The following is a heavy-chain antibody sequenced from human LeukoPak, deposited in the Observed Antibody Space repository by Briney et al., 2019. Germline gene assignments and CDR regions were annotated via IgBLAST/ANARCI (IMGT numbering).Heavy chain of an antibody. J-gene: IGHJ4*02. CDR3: ARDIGYGDYAGQDY. Sequence: ASVKVSCKASGYTFSDYYMHWVRQAPGQGLEWMGWINPNSGGTNYAQKFQDRVTMTRDTSISTAYMELSRLRSDDTAVYHCARDIGYGDYAGQDYWGQGTLVTVSS. V-gene: IGHV1-2*02. CDR2: INPNSGGT. CDR1: GYTFSDYY. D-gene: IGHD4-17*01.